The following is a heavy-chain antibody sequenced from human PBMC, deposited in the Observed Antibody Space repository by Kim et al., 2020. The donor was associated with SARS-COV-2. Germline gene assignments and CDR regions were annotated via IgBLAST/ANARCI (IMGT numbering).Heavy chain of an antibody. CDR1: GGTFSSYA. CDR3: ARLPPSSIAAREGFWYFDL. V-gene: IGHV1-69*13. CDR2: IIPIFGTA. Sequence: SVKVSCKASGGTFSSYAISWVRQAPGQGLEWMGGIIPIFGTANYAQKFQGRVTITADESTSTAYMELSSLRSEDTAVYYCARLPPSSIAAREGFWYFDLWGRGTLVTVSS. J-gene: IGHJ2*01. D-gene: IGHD6-6*01.